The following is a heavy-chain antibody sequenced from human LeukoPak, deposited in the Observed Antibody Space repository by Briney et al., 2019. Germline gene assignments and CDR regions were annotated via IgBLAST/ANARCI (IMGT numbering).Heavy chain of an antibody. CDR3: ARGSTVYSGYDSPYYFDY. D-gene: IGHD5-12*01. CDR2: IYSSGST. J-gene: IGHJ4*02. CDR1: GGSISSGSYY. V-gene: IGHV4-61*02. Sequence: SETLSLTCTVSGGSISSGSYYWSWIRQPAGKGLEWIGRIYSSGSTNYNPSLKSRVTMSVDTSKNQFSLRLSSVTAADTAVYYCARGSTVYSGYDSPYYFDYWGQGTLVTVSS.